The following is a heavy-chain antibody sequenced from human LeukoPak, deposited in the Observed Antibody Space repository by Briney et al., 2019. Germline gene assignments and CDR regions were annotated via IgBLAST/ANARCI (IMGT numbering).Heavy chain of an antibody. CDR3: ARSPAYSGSFLKGYYYYYMDV. V-gene: IGHV4-38-2*02. J-gene: IGHJ6*03. D-gene: IGHD1-26*01. CDR1: DYSISSGYY. CDR2: IDRKGNT. Sequence: SETLSLTCTVSDYSISSGYYWGWIRQSPGKGLEWIGSIDRKGNTYYNPFLKSRVTISLDTSENQFSLNLRSVTAADTAVYCARSPAYSGSFLKGYYYYYMDVWGKGTTVTVSS.